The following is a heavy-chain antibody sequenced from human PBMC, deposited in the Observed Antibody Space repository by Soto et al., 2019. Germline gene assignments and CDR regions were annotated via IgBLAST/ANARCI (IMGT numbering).Heavy chain of an antibody. D-gene: IGHD2-15*01. Sequence: VGSLRLSCAASGFTFSSYAMHWVRQAPGKGLEWVAVISYDGSNKYYADSVKGRFTISRDNSKNTLYLQMNSLRAEDTAVYYCARGPGGYRSGGSCYSPIRWGQGTLVTVSS. CDR2: ISYDGSNK. CDR1: GFTFSSYA. J-gene: IGHJ4*02. CDR3: ARGPGGYRSGGSCYSPIR. V-gene: IGHV3-30-3*01.